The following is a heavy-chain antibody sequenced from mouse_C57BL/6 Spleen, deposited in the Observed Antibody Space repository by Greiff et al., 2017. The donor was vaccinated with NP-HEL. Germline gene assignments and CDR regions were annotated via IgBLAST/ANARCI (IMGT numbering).Heavy chain of an antibody. D-gene: IGHD1-1*01. CDR3: ARSYYGSSYWYFDV. J-gene: IGHJ1*03. Sequence: QVQLQQPGAELVKPGASVKMSCKASGYTFTSYWITWVKQRPGQGLEWIGDIYPGSGSTNYNEKFKSKATLTVDTSSSTAYMRLSSLTSEDSAVYYCARSYYGSSYWYFDVWGTGTTVTVSS. CDR1: GYTFTSYW. V-gene: IGHV1-55*01. CDR2: IYPGSGST.